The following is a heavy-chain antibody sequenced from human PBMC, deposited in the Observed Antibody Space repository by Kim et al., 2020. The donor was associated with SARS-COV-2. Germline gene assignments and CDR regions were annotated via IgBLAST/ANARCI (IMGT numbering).Heavy chain of an antibody. CDR3: ASPRPRITMIVVVWDAFDI. J-gene: IGHJ3*02. Sequence: SETLSLTCTVSGGSISSSSYYWGWIRQPPGKGLEWIGSIYYSGSTYYNPSLKSRVTISVDTSKNQFSLKLSSVTAADTAVYYCASPRPRITMIVVVWDAFDIWGQGTMVTVSS. CDR2: IYYSGST. V-gene: IGHV4-39*01. CDR1: GGSISSSSYY. D-gene: IGHD3-22*01.